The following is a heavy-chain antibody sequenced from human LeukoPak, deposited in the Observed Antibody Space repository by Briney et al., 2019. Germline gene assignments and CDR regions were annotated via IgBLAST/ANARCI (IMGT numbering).Heavy chain of an antibody. V-gene: IGHV3-23*01. CDR3: TRALGALGVYYGSGSAFDY. D-gene: IGHD3-10*01. Sequence: PGGSLRLSCAASGFTFSTFAMTWVRQAPGMGLEWVSYVSDTGADTYYADSVRGRFTISRDNSNNTLYLQMNSLKTEDTAVYYCTRALGALGVYYGSGSAFDYRGQGTLVTVSS. CDR2: VSDTGADT. CDR1: GFTFSTFA. J-gene: IGHJ4*02.